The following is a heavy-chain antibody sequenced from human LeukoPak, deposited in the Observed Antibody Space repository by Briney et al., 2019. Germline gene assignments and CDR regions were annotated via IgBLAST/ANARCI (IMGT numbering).Heavy chain of an antibody. V-gene: IGHV3-9*01. Sequence: GGSLRLSCAASGFTLDDYAMHWVRQAPGKGLEWVSGISWNSGFIGYADSVKGRFTISRDNAKNSLYLQMNSLRAEDTALYYCAKDMSYYGSGKYYFDYWGRGTLVTVSS. J-gene: IGHJ4*02. CDR3: AKDMSYYGSGKYYFDY. CDR1: GFTLDDYA. D-gene: IGHD3-10*01. CDR2: ISWNSGFI.